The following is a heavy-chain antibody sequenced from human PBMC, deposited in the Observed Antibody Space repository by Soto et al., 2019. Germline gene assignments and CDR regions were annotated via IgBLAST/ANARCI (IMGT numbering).Heavy chain of an antibody. J-gene: IGHJ4*02. CDR1: GGSISSSSYY. Sequence: QLQLQESGPGLVKPSETLSLTCTVSGGSISSSSYYWGWIRQPPGKGLEWIGSIYYSGSTYYNPSLKSRVTISVDTSKNQFSLKLSSVTAADTAVYYCARCSRDKGRITIFGVGGSFDYWGQGTLVTVSS. V-gene: IGHV4-39*01. CDR3: ARCSRDKGRITIFGVGGSFDY. D-gene: IGHD3-3*01. CDR2: IYYSGST.